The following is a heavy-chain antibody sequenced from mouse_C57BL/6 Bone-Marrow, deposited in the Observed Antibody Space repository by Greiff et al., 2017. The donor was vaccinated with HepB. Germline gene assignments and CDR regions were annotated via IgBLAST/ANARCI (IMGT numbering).Heavy chain of an antibody. D-gene: IGHD1-1*01. CDR2: ISSGSSTI. V-gene: IGHV5-17*01. CDR3: ARYYYGSSYYYAMDY. CDR1: GFTFSDYG. Sequence: EVKVVESGGGLVKPGGSLKLSCAASGFTFSDYGMHWVRQAPEKGLEWVAYISSGSSTIYYADTVKGRFTISRDNAKNTLFLQMTSLRSEDTAMYYCARYYYGSSYYYAMDYWGQGTSVTVSS. J-gene: IGHJ4*01.